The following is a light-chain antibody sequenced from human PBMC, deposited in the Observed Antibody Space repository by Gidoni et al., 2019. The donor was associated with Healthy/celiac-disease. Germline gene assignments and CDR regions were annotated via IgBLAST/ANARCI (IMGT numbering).Light chain of an antibody. CDR2: EVI. Sequence: QSALTQPASVSASPRQSITISCTGPSSDVASYNLVSWYQQHPGKAPKLMIYEVIKRPSGVSNRFSGSKSCNTASLTISGLQAEDEADYYCCSYAGSSTWVFGGGTKLTVL. CDR1: SSDVASYNL. CDR3: CSYAGSSTWV. J-gene: IGLJ3*02. V-gene: IGLV2-23*02.